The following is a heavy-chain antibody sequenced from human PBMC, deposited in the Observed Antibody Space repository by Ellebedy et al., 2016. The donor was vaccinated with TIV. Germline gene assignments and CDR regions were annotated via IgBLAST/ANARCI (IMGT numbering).Heavy chain of an antibody. CDR3: SRGRRFSASYHPMMATFEV. CDR2: INPSGNI. V-gene: IGHV4-34*01. Sequence: SETLSLTXSVQGGSFLGYYWSWIRQSPGKGLEWIGDINPSGNINYTASLRSRLLMSIDTSKRQISLNLNSLTAADTAIYYCSRGRRFSASYHPMMATFEVWGQGTTVIVSS. CDR1: GGSFLGYY. D-gene: IGHD3-10*01. J-gene: IGHJ3*01.